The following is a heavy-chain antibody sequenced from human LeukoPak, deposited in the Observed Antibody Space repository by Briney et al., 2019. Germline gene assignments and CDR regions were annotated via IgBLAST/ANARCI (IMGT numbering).Heavy chain of an antibody. CDR2: ISPDGSTT. CDR1: GFTFSRYW. Sequence: QPGGSLRLSCAASGFTFSRYWMHWVRQAPGKGLMWVSRISPDGSTTLYADSVKGRFTISRDNAKNTLYLQMNSLGAEDTAVYYCTRGGSVPATRSFDYWGQGTLVTVSS. D-gene: IGHD5-24*01. J-gene: IGHJ4*02. CDR3: TRGGSVPATRSFDY. V-gene: IGHV3-74*03.